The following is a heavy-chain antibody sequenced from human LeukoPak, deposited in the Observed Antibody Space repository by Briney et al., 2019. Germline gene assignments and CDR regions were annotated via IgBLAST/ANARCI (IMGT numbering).Heavy chain of an antibody. J-gene: IGHJ4*02. V-gene: IGHV1-69*04. CDR2: IIPILGIA. D-gene: IGHD6-19*01. Sequence: ASVKVSCKASGGTFSSYAISWVRQAPGQGLEWMGRIIPILGIANYAQKFQGRVTITADNSTSTAYMELSSLRSEDTAVYYCAREKVTSSIAVAGTAYWGQGTLVTVSS. CDR1: GGTFSSYA. CDR3: AREKVTSSIAVAGTAY.